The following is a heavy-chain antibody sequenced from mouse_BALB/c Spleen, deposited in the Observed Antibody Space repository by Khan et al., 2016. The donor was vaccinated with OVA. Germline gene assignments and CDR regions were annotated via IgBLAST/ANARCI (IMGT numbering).Heavy chain of an antibody. CDR2: IYPGNTDT. V-gene: IGHV1-5*01. D-gene: IGHD4-1*01. J-gene: IGHJ3*01. CDR1: GYTFTGYW. Sequence: VQLKQSGTVLARPGASVKMSCKASGYTFTGYWMHWVKQRPGQGLEWIGDIYPGNTDTNYNQKFKGKAKLTAVTSTSTAYMELSSLTNEDSAVYYCTRRNWDVPWFAYWGQGTLVTVSA. CDR3: TRRNWDVPWFAY.